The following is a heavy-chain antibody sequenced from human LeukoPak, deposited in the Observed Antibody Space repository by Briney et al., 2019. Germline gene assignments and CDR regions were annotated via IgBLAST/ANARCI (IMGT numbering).Heavy chain of an antibody. J-gene: IGHJ4*02. CDR3: ARGFVAAAGRFFDY. CDR1: GGSISSGDYY. D-gene: IGHD6-13*01. Sequence: PSETLSLTCTVSGGSISSGDYYLSWIRQPPGKGLEWIGYIYYSGSTYYNPSLKSRVTISVDTSKNQFSLKLSSVTAADTAVYYCARGFVAAAGRFFDYWGQGTLVTVSS. CDR2: IYYSGST. V-gene: IGHV4-30-4*08.